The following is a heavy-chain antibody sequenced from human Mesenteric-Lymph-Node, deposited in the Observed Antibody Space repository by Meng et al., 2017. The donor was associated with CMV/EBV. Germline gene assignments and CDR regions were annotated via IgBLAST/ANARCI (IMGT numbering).Heavy chain of an antibody. CDR2: TYSRSKWYN. J-gene: IGHJ4*02. CDR1: GVRFSVTRAA. CDR3: ASGRGAFDY. D-gene: IGHD3-10*01. V-gene: IGHV6-1*01. Sequence: CASSGVRFSVTRAACTWIMPSPTRGLDLLGRTYSRSKWYNDYAMSVNTRMRIHPDTSKNQFSLQLNSVTPEDTAVYYCASGRGAFDYWGQGTLVTVSS.